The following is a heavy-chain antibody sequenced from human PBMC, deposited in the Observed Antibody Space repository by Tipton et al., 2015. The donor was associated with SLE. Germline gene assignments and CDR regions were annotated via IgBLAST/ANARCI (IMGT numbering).Heavy chain of an antibody. CDR3: ARVAGDHDAFDI. J-gene: IGHJ3*02. D-gene: IGHD4-17*01. Sequence: TLSLTCPLSGGFISGSGYYWGWIRQPPGKGLEWIGNVYYSGSTYYNPSLKRRVTISVDTSKNQFSLKLSSVTAADTAVYYCARVAGDHDAFDIWGQGTMVTVSS. CDR2: VYYSGST. V-gene: IGHV4-39*07. CDR1: GGFISGSGYY.